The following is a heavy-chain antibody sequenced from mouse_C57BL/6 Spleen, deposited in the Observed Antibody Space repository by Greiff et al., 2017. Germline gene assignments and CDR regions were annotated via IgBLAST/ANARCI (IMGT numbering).Heavy chain of an antibody. D-gene: IGHD2-3*01. V-gene: IGHV14-1*01. J-gene: IGHJ4*01. CDR2: IDPEDGDT. CDR3: TPDGRAMDY. Sequence: VQLQQPGAELVRPGASVKLSCTASGFNIKDYYMHWVKQRPEQGLEWIGRIDPEDGDTEYAPKFQGKATMTADTSSNTAYLQLSSLTSEDTAVYYCTPDGRAMDYWGQGTSVTVSS. CDR1: GFNIKDYY.